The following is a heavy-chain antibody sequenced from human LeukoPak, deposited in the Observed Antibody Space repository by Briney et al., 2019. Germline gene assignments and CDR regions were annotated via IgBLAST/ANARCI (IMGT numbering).Heavy chain of an antibody. CDR3: AKGDSSSWYRNYYYYGMDV. V-gene: IGHV3-23*01. Sequence: GGSLRLPCAASGFTFSSCAMSWVRQAPGKGLEWVSAISGSGGSTYYAASVKGRFTISRDNSKNTLYLQMNSLRAEDSAVYYCAKGDSSSWYRNYYYYGMDVWGQGTTVTVSS. CDR2: ISGSGGST. CDR1: GFTFSSCA. D-gene: IGHD6-13*01. J-gene: IGHJ6*02.